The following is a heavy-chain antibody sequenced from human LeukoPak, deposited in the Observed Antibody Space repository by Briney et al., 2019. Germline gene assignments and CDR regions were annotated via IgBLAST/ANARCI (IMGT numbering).Heavy chain of an antibody. CDR3: ARRLIAVGVLDY. Sequence: ASVKVSCKASGYTFTSYAMHWVRQAPGQRLEWMGWINAGNGNTKYSQKFQGRVTITRDTSASTAYMELSSLRSEDTAVYYCARRLIAVGVLDYWGQGTLVTVSS. D-gene: IGHD6-19*01. J-gene: IGHJ4*02. CDR1: GYTFTSYA. CDR2: INAGNGNT. V-gene: IGHV1-3*01.